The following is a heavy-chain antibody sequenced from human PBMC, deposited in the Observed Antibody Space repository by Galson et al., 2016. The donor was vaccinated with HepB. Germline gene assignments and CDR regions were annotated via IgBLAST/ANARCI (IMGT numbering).Heavy chain of an antibody. V-gene: IGHV4-31*03. J-gene: IGHJ4*02. CDR1: GGSISSGGYY. Sequence: LSLTCTVSGGSISSGGYYWSWIRQHPGKGLEWIGYIYYSGSTYYNPSLKSRIAISVDTSKNQFSLKMSSVTAADTAVYYCAKTMVQGVLRNYFDYWGQGTLVTVSS. D-gene: IGHD3-10*01. CDR2: IYYSGST. CDR3: AKTMVQGVLRNYFDY.